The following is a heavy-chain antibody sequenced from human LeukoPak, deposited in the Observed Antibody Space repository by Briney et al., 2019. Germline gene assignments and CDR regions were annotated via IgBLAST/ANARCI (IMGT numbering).Heavy chain of an antibody. V-gene: IGHV1-69*13. Sequence: SVKVSCKASGGTFSSYAISWVRQAPGQGLEWMGGIIPIFGTANYAQKFQGRVTITADESTSTAYMELSSLRSEDTAVYYCARDGYNYRYYYYGMDVWGQGTTVTVSS. CDR3: ARDGYNYRYYYYGMDV. D-gene: IGHD5-24*01. J-gene: IGHJ6*02. CDR2: IIPIFGTA. CDR1: GGTFSSYA.